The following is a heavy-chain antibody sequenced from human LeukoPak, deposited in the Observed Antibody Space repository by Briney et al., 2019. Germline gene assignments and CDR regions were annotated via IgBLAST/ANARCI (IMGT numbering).Heavy chain of an antibody. CDR3: AKDYSIVVVTAIADY. D-gene: IGHD2-21*02. V-gene: IGHV3-23*01. CDR2: ITGSGSST. CDR1: GFTFSSYW. Sequence: GGSLRLSCAVSGFTFSSYWMHWVRQAPGKGLEWVSGITGSGSSTYYADSVRGRFTISRDDSKNTLYLQMNSLRAEDTAVYYCAKDYSIVVVTAIADYWGQGTLVTVSS. J-gene: IGHJ4*02.